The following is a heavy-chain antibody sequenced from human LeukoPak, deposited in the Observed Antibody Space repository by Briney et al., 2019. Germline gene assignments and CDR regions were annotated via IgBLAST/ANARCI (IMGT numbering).Heavy chain of an antibody. V-gene: IGHV3-15*01. Sequence: GGFLRLSCVLSGVLFSDAWMSWVRQAPGKGLEWVGRIRGRTDVEATDFAAPVKGRFTLSRDVSQNTLYLHMNSLRIEDTAIYYCAWMTTVFTVDYWGPGTPVTVSS. D-gene: IGHD4-17*01. CDR1: GVLFSDAW. CDR3: AWMTTVFTVDY. CDR2: IRGRTDVEAT. J-gene: IGHJ4*02.